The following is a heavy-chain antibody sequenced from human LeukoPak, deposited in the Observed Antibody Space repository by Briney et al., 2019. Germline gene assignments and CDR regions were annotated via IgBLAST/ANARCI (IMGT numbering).Heavy chain of an antibody. CDR2: IIPILGIA. J-gene: IGHJ4*02. Sequence: SVKVSCKASGGTFSSYTISWVRQAPGRGLEWMGRIIPILGIANYAQKFQGRVTITADKSTSTAYMELSSLRSEDTAVYYCAREPLYYYGSGSYFDYWGQGILVTVSS. CDR1: GGTFSSYT. CDR3: AREPLYYYGSGSYFDY. D-gene: IGHD3-10*01. V-gene: IGHV1-69*04.